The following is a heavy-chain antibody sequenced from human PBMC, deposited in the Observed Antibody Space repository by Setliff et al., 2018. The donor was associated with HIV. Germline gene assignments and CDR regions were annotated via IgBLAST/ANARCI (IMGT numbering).Heavy chain of an antibody. CDR3: ARGTKGIQLWYTLFFDY. CDR1: GGSFTNYY. V-gene: IGHV4-34*01. CDR2: INHSGSA. Sequence: SETLSLTCVVYGGSFTNYYWTWIRQPPGKGLEWLGEINHSGSAKYNPALKSRVTTSVDTSKKQFSLKLTSVTAADTAVYYCARGTKGIQLWYTLFFDYWGQGTRVTVSS. J-gene: IGHJ4*02. D-gene: IGHD5-18*01.